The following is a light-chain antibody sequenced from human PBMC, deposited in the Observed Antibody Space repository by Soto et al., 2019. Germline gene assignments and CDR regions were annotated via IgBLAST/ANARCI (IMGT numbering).Light chain of an antibody. CDR2: LGS. J-gene: IGKJ2*01. CDR3: MQALETPRT. Sequence: DIVMTQSPLSLPVTPGEPASISCRSSQILLHLNGYNYLDWYLQRPGQSPQLLICLGSNRASGVPDRFSGSGSGTDFTLEISRVEAEDVGVYYCMQALETPRTFGQGTKLEIK. CDR1: QILLHLNGYNY. V-gene: IGKV2-28*01.